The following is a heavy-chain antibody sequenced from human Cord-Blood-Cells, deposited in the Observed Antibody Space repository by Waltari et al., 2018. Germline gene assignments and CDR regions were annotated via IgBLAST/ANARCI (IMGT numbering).Heavy chain of an antibody. D-gene: IGHD2-2*01. CDR3: ATSGPDIVVVPAAIDY. J-gene: IGHJ4*02. CDR1: GFTFSRYR. Sequence: EVQLVESGGGLVKPGGPLRLSCASLGFTFSRYRIIEIRHAPGKGLEWVSSISSSSSYIYYADSVKGRFTISRDNAKNSLYLQMNSLRAEDTAVYYCATSGPDIVVVPAAIDYWGQGTLVTVSS. CDR2: ISSSSSYI. V-gene: IGHV3-21*01.